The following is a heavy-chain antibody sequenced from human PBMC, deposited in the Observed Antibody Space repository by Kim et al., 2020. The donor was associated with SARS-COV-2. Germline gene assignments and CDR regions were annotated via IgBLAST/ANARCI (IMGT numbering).Heavy chain of an antibody. J-gene: IGHJ6*02. CDR3: ARDLDDMKNGYYYGMDV. CDR1: GFTFSSYA. CDR2: ISYDGSNK. V-gene: IGHV3-30-3*01. D-gene: IGHD3-9*01. Sequence: GGSLRLSCAASGFTFSSYAMHWVRQAPGKGLEWVAVISYDGSNKYYADSVKGRFTISRDNSKNTLYLQMNSLRAEDTAVYYCARDLDDMKNGYYYGMDVWGQGTTVTVSS.